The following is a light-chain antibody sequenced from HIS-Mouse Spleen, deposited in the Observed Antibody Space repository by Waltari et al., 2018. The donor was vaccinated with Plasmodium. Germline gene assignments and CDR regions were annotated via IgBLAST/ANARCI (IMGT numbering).Light chain of an antibody. CDR2: GAS. V-gene: IGKV3-15*01. CDR3: QQYNNWSFT. CDR1: QSVSSN. Sequence: EIVMTQSPATLSVSPGERATLSCRASQSVSSNLAWYQQKPGQAPRLLIYGASTRATGIPARLSGSGSETEFTLTISSLQSEDFAVYYCQQYNNWSFTFGPGTKVDIK. J-gene: IGKJ3*01.